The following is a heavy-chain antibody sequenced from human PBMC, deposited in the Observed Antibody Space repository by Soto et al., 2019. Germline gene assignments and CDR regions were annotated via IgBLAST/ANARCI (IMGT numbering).Heavy chain of an antibody. CDR1: CGSISSGVYY. CDR3: ARGGRYSSSWTYYYYYGMDV. J-gene: IGHJ6*02. V-gene: IGHV4-31*03. Sequence: SETLSITCTVSCGSISSGVYYWSWIRQHPGKGLDWIGYIYYSGSTYYNPSLKSRVTISVDTSKNQFSLKLSSVTAADTAVYYSARGGRYSSSWTYYYYYGMDVWGQGTTVTISS. D-gene: IGHD6-13*01. CDR2: IYYSGST.